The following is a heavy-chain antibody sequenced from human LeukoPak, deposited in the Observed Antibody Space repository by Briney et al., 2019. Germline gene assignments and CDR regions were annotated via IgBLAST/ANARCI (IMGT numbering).Heavy chain of an antibody. CDR2: IYSTGST. CDR1: GFTVSSNY. CDR3: ARGSSSGFELDY. D-gene: IGHD6-19*01. Sequence: PGGSLRLSCAASGFTVSSNYMSGVRQPPGKGLEWVSVIYSTGSTYYAASVKGRFTISRDNSKSTLYLQMNSLRGEDTAVYYCARGSSSGFELDYWGQGTLVTVSS. V-gene: IGHV3-53*01. J-gene: IGHJ4*02.